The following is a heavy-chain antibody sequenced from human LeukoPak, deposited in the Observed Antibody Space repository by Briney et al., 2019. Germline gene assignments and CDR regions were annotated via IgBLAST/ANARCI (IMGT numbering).Heavy chain of an antibody. CDR2: IYPGDSDT. CDR3: ARHSWNYEVGWFDP. D-gene: IGHD1-7*01. CDR1: GYSFTNYW. J-gene: IGHJ5*02. V-gene: IGHV5-51*01. Sequence: GESLKISCKGPGYSFTNYWIGWVRQMPGKGLEWMGIIYPGDSDTKYSPSFQGQVTISADKSISTAYLQWSSLKASDTAVYYCARHSWNYEVGWFDPWGQGTLVTVSS.